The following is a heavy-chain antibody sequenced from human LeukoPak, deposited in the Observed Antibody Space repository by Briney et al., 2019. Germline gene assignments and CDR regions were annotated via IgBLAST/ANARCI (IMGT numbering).Heavy chain of an antibody. D-gene: IGHD2-2*01. CDR2: INPNSGGT. V-gene: IGHV1-2*02. CDR3: ARALLGYCSSTSCPHFDY. J-gene: IGHJ4*02. Sequence: ASVKVSCKASGYTFIGYYIHWVRQAPGQGLEWMGWINPNSGGTNYAQKFQGRVTMTRDTSISTAYMELSTLISDDTAVYYCARALLGYCSSTSCPHFDYWGQGTLVTVSS. CDR1: GYTFIGYY.